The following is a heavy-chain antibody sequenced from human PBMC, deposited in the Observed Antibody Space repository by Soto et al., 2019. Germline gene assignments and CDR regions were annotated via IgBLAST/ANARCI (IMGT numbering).Heavy chain of an antibody. V-gene: IGHV3-21*01. J-gene: IGHJ4*02. D-gene: IGHD6-13*01. CDR2: ISSSSSYI. Sequence: EVQLVESGGGLVKPGGSLRLYCAASGFTFSSYSMNWVRQAPGKGLEWVSSISSSSSYIYYADSVKGRFTISRDNAKNSLYLQMNSLRAEDTAVYYCARDLAAAGTYWGQGTLVTVSS. CDR3: ARDLAAAGTY. CDR1: GFTFSSYS.